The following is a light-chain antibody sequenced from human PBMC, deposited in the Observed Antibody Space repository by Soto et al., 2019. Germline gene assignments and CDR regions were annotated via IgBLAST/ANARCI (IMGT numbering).Light chain of an antibody. J-gene: IGLJ1*01. CDR1: TSDVGGYNS. Sequence: QSALTQPASVSGSPGQSITISCTGTTSDVGGYNSVSWYQQHPGKAPTLIIYEVSDRPSGISNRFSGSKSGNTASLTISGLQAEDEADYYCFSHRGGDSHVFGTGTKVTVL. CDR2: EVS. V-gene: IGLV2-14*01. CDR3: FSHRGGDSHV.